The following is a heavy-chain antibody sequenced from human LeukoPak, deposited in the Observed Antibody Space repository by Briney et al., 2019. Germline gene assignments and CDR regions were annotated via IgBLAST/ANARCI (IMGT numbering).Heavy chain of an antibody. V-gene: IGHV5-51*01. J-gene: IGHJ2*01. CDR2: IYPGDSYT. D-gene: IGHD5-18*01. Sequence: GESLKISCKDSGYSFTSYWIGWVRQLPGKGLEWMGIIYPGDSYTRYSPSFQGQVTISADKSISTAYLQWSSLKASDTAMYYCARGPRGYTYGSGPNHYWFFDLWGRGTLVTVSS. CDR1: GYSFTSYW. CDR3: ARGPRGYTYGSGPNHYWFFDL.